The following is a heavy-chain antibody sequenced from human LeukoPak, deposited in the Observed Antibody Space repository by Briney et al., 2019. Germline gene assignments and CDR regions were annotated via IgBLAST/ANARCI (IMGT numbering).Heavy chain of an antibody. CDR2: ISADNGNT. Sequence: ASVKVSCKASGYTFTSYCISWVRQAPGQGLEWIGWISADNGNTNYAQKIQGRVTMTTDTSTSTAYMELRSLRSADTAVYYCATDLPTVTNKGFRYYYYYYMDVWGQGTTVTVSS. J-gene: IGHJ6*03. D-gene: IGHD4-11*01. V-gene: IGHV1-18*01. CDR3: ATDLPTVTNKGFRYYYYYYMDV. CDR1: GYTFTSYC.